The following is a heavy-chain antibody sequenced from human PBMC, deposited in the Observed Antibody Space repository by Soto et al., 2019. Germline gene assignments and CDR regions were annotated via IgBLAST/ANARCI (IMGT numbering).Heavy chain of an antibody. V-gene: IGHV1-3*01. CDR3: ARDYVDIAVAGIPLLAH. Sequence: QVQLVQSGAEVKKPGASVNVSGKASGFTFIKYAMHWVRQAPGQRPEWMGWINAGNGNTRYSQRWQGRVTITRDTSASTVYMDLSSLRSEDTAVYYCARDYVDIAVAGIPLLAHWGQGTLVTVSS. CDR1: GFTFIKYA. J-gene: IGHJ4*01. CDR2: INAGNGNT. D-gene: IGHD6-19*01.